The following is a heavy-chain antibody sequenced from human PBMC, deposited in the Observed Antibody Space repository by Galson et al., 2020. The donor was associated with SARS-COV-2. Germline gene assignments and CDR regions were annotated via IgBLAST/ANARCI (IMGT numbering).Heavy chain of an antibody. Sequence: ALHGESLKISCAVSGFTFSSYWMHWVHQAPGKGLVWVAHTNSDGSDTTYADSVRGRFTISRDNTKNTLYLQMNSLRAEDTAVYYCARVGTAATGTDYWGQGTLVTVSS. D-gene: IGHD6-13*01. V-gene: IGHV3-74*03. CDR2: TNSDGSDT. CDR3: ARVGTAATGTDY. J-gene: IGHJ4*02. CDR1: GFTFSSYW.